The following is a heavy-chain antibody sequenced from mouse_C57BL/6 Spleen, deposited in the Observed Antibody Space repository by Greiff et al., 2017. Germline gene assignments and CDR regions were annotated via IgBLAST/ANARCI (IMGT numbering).Heavy chain of an antibody. CDR1: GYTFTSYW. CDR2: IDPSDSYT. V-gene: IGHV1-59*01. J-gene: IGHJ2*01. CDR3: ASPYDSYFDY. Sequence: QVQLKQPGAELVRPGTSVKLSCKASGYTFTSYWMHWVKQRPGQGLEWIGVIDPSDSYTNYNQKFKGKATLTVDTSSSTAYMQLSSLTSEDSAVYYCASPYDSYFDYWGQGTTLTVSS. D-gene: IGHD2-4*01.